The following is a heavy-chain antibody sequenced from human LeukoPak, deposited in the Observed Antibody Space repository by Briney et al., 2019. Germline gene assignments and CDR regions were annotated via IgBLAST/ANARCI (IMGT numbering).Heavy chain of an antibody. V-gene: IGHV3-30*18. D-gene: IGHD4-17*01. J-gene: IGHJ4*02. CDR2: ISYDGSNK. Sequence: GGSLRLSCAASGFTFSSYGTHWVRQAPGKGLEWVAVISYDGSNKYYADSVKGRFTISRDNSKNTLYLQMNSLRAEDTAVYYCAKIVSDYGDYFFDYWGQGTLVTVSP. CDR3: AKIVSDYGDYFFDY. CDR1: GFTFSSYG.